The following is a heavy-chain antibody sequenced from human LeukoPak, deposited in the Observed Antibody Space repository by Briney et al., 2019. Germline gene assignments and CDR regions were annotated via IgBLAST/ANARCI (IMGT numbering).Heavy chain of an antibody. CDR1: GGSISSYY. Sequence: SETLSLTCTVSGGSISSYYWSWIRQPPGKGLEWIGYIYYSGGTNYNPSLKSRVTISVDTSKNQFSLKLSSVTAADTAVYYCARDGAGYDSSGYSDDAFDIWGQGTMVTVSS. J-gene: IGHJ3*02. D-gene: IGHD3-22*01. V-gene: IGHV4-59*01. CDR2: IYYSGGT. CDR3: ARDGAGYDSSGYSDDAFDI.